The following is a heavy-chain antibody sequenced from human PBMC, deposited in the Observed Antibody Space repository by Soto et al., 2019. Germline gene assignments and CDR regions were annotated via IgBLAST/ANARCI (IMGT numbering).Heavy chain of an antibody. V-gene: IGHV4-31*03. CDR3: ARGLSVTLFDN. CDR1: GGSISTGGYY. J-gene: IGHJ4*02. CDR2: IYYSGST. Sequence: QVQLQESGPGLVQPSQTLSLTCTVSGGSISTGGYYWTWIRQHPGKGLEWIGYIYYSGSTYYNPSLKSRVAISVDTSKNQFSRKVSSVAAADTAVYYCARGLSVTLFDNWGQGTVVTVSS.